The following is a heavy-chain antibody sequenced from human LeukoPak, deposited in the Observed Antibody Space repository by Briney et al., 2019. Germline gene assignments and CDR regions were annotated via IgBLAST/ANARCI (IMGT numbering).Heavy chain of an antibody. D-gene: IGHD2-8*02. CDR3: AVHPPGAYLPP. V-gene: IGHV1-8*01. Sequence: ASVKVSCKASGYTFTIYDINWVRQAAGQGLEWMGWMNPDSGNTDFAQKFQGRVTMTRNTSISTAYMELSSLTSEDTAFYYCAVHPPGAYLPPGAQEPLVTVS. CDR2: MNPDSGNT. CDR1: GYTFTIYD. J-gene: IGHJ5*02.